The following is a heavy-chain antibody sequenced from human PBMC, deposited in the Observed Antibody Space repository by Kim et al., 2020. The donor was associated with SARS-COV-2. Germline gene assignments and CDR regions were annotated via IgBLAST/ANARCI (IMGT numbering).Heavy chain of an antibody. CDR2: ISSSSSYT. CDR1: GFTFSDYY. CDR3: ARDSGTYYYDSSGYYENWFDP. V-gene: IGHV3-11*05. J-gene: IGHJ5*02. Sequence: GGSLRLSCAASGFTFSDYYMSWIRQAPGKGLEWVSYISSSSSYTNYADSVKGRFTISRDNAKNSLYLQMNSLRAEDTAVYYCARDSGTYYYDSSGYYENWFDPWGQGTLVTVSS. D-gene: IGHD3-22*01.